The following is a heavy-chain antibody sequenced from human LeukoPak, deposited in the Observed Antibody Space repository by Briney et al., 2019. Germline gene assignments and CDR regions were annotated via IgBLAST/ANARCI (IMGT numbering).Heavy chain of an antibody. CDR3: ATLTVTIGGDWFDP. J-gene: IGHJ5*02. CDR2: INWNGGST. Sequence: PGGSLRLSCAASGFTFDDYGMSWVRQAPGKGLEWVSGINWNGGSTGYADSVKGRFTISRDNAKNSLYLQMNSLRAEDTALYYCATLTVTIGGDWFDPWGQGTLVTVSS. CDR1: GFTFDDYG. V-gene: IGHV3-20*04. D-gene: IGHD4-17*01.